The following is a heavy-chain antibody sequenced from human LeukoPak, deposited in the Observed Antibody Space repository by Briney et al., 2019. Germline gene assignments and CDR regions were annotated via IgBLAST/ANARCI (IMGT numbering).Heavy chain of an antibody. D-gene: IGHD4-17*01. CDR2: ISGTGGTT. J-gene: IGHJ4*02. Sequence: PGGSLRLSCAASVFTFSNYSMSWVRQAPGKGLEWVSTISGTGGTTYYADSVKGRFTISRDNSKNTLFLQFNSLRADDTAVYYCAKGRWTKVTAAANYWGQGTLVTVSS. CDR3: AKGRWTKVTAAANY. CDR1: VFTFSNYS. V-gene: IGHV3-23*01.